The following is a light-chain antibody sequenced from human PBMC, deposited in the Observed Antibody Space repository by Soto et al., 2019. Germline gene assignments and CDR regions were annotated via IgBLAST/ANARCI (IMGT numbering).Light chain of an antibody. V-gene: IGLV2-14*01. CDR3: CSYAGSYTHV. CDR2: EVS. CDR1: NSDVGGYNY. J-gene: IGLJ1*01. Sequence: QSVLTQPASVSGSPGQSITISCTGSNSDVGGYNYVSWYQQHPGKAPKLMIYEVSNRPSGFSHRFSGSKSGNTASLTISGLQAEDEADYYCCSYAGSYTHVFGTGTKLTVL.